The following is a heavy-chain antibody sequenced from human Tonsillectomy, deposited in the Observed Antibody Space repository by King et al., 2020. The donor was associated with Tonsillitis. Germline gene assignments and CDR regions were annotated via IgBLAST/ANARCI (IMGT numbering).Heavy chain of an antibody. Sequence: VHLVESGAEVKKPGASVKVSCKASGYTFTGYYMHWVRQAPGQGLEWMGWINPNSGGTNYAQKFQGRVTMTRDTSISTAFMELSRLRSDDTAVYYCARAVVVPAANDIYYYYYGMDVWGQGTTVTVSS. CDR3: ARAVVVPAANDIYYYYYGMDV. CDR2: INPNSGGT. J-gene: IGHJ6*02. V-gene: IGHV1-2*02. CDR1: GYTFTGYY. D-gene: IGHD2-2*01.